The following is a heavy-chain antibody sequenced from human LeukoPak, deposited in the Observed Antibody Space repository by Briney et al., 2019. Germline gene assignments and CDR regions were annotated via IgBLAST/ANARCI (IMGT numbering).Heavy chain of an antibody. CDR2: INHSGST. CDR3: ARDPGLVYGMDV. V-gene: IGHV4-34*01. Sequence: SETLSLTCAVYGGPFSGYYWSWIRQPPGKGLEWIGEINHSGSTNYNPSLKSRVTISVDTSKNQFSLKLSSVTAADTAVYYCARDPGLVYGMDVWGQGTTVTVSS. J-gene: IGHJ6*02. D-gene: IGHD3/OR15-3a*01. CDR1: GGPFSGYY.